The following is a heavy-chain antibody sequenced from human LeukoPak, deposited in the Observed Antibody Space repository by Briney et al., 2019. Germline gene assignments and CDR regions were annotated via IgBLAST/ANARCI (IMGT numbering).Heavy chain of an antibody. CDR3: ARSPYGDPQYYLDF. V-gene: IGHV3-30-3*01. Sequence: GGSPRLSCAASGFTFSSYAMHWVRQAPGKGREWVAIISYHGDNKYYADSVKGRFTISRDKSKNTLHLQMNNLRTEDTAVYFCARSPYGDPQYYLDFWGQGTLVTVS. D-gene: IGHD4-17*01. J-gene: IGHJ4*02. CDR1: GFTFSSYA. CDR2: ISYHGDNK.